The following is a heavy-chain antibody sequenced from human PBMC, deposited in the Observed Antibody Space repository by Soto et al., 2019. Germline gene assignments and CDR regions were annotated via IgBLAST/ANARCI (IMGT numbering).Heavy chain of an antibody. D-gene: IGHD5-12*01. CDR3: ARHEWLSVWCVTEY. Sequence: SETLSLTCSVSGDSIGSSTNYWGWIRQPPGNGLEWLGTIYHTADTSYNPTLKRRGSRAVDMSKHQFPLSLCSLYAADTAVYYWARHEWLSVWCVTEYWGQGALVTVSS. CDR1: GDSIGSSTNY. CDR2: IYHTADT. J-gene: IGHJ4*02. V-gene: IGHV4-39*01.